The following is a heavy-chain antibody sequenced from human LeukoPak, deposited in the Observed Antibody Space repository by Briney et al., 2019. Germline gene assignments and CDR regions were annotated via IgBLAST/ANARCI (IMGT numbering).Heavy chain of an antibody. J-gene: IGHJ6*04. CDR3: ARGVVTSAFMDV. Sequence: AVVKVSCKASGYTFTNYGVTWVRQAPGQGLEWMGWITGYNDNTNYAQNLQGRVTMTADTSTSTSYMELRSLRSDDTAVYYCARGVVTSAFMDVWGKGTTVTVSP. CDR2: ITGYNDNT. CDR1: GYTFTNYG. D-gene: IGHD4-11*01. V-gene: IGHV1-18*01.